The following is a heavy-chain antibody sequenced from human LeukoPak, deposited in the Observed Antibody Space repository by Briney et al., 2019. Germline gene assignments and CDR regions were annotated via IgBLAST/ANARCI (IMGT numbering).Heavy chain of an antibody. Sequence: PSETLSLTCTVSGGSVSSGGYYWNWSRQHPGKGLEWIGYIYNSGSTYYNPSLKSRITISVDTSKNQFSLKLSPVTAADTAVYYCARGRLGYNFDYWGQGTLVTVSS. J-gene: IGHJ4*02. V-gene: IGHV4-31*03. CDR1: GGSVSSGGYY. CDR3: ARGRLGYNFDY. D-gene: IGHD5-12*01. CDR2: IYNSGST.